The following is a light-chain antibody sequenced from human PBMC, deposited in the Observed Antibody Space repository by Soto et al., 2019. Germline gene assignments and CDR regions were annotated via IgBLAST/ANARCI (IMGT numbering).Light chain of an antibody. J-gene: IGLJ2*01. Sequence: QSALTQPASVSGSPGQSITISCTGTSSDVGGYNYVSWYQQHPGKAPKLMIYEVSKRPSGVSNRFSGSKSGNTASLTISGLQAEDEADYDCSAYTSSSTRVFGGGTKVTV. CDR1: SSDVGGYNY. CDR2: EVS. V-gene: IGLV2-14*01. CDR3: SAYTSSSTRV.